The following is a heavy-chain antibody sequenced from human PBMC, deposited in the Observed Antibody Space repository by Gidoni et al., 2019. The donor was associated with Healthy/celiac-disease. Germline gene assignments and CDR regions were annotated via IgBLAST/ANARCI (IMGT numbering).Heavy chain of an antibody. CDR3: ARDRGSGYRYYFDY. D-gene: IGHD3-22*01. CDR1: GGSISSYY. V-gene: IGHV4-59*01. Sequence: QVQLQESGPGLVKPSETLSLTCTVSGGSISSYYWSWIRQPPGKGLEWIGYIYYSGSTNYNPSLKSRVTISVDTSKNQFSLKLSSVTAADTAVYYCARDRGSGYRYYFDYWGQGTLVTVSS. J-gene: IGHJ4*02. CDR2: IYYSGST.